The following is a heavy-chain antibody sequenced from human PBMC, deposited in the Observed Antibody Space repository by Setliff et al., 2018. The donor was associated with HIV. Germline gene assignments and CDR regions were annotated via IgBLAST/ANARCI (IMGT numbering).Heavy chain of an antibody. CDR2: MHYSKST. Sequence: PSETLSLTCTVSDGSVSSTGYSWGWIRQAPGEGLEWIGSMHYSKSTYYNPSLNGRVTISIDTSKNQFSLKLSSVTAADTAVYYCAREATYYYTGIGGRGIWGQGTLVTVSS. V-gene: IGHV4-39*07. D-gene: IGHD3-10*01. CDR1: DGSVSSTGYS. CDR3: AREATYYYTGIGGRGI. J-gene: IGHJ4*02.